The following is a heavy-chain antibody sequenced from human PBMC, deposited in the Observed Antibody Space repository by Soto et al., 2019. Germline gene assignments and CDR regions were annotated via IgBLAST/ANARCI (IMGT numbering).Heavy chain of an antibody. D-gene: IGHD3-9*01. CDR1: GGSISSGDYY. Sequence: QVQLQESGPGLVKPSQTLSLTCTVSGGSISSGDYYWSWIRQPPGKGLEWIGYIYYSGSTYYNPSLKSRVTISVDTSKNQFSLKLSSVTAADTAVYYCARAGSVAYDILTGYYAYYYYYGMDVW. V-gene: IGHV4-30-4*01. J-gene: IGHJ6*01. CDR2: IYYSGST. CDR3: ARAGSVAYDILTGYYAYYYYYGMDV.